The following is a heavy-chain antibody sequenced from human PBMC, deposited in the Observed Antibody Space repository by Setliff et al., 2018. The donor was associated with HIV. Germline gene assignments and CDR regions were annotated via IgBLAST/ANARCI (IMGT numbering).Heavy chain of an antibody. Sequence: ASVKVSCKPSGYIFSNYYLHWVRQGPGQGLEWMGLINPSGAGTSYAQKFEGRVTMTRDTSTDTVYMELSSLKSDDTAVYYCVRRESDYGTKAGFRYWGQGTLVT. J-gene: IGHJ4*02. CDR3: VRRESDYGTKAGFRY. CDR1: GYIFSNYY. V-gene: IGHV1-46*01. CDR2: INPSGAGT. D-gene: IGHD4-17*01.